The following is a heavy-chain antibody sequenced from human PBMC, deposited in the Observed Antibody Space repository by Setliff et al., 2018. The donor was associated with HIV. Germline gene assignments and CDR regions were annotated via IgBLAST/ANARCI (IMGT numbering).Heavy chain of an antibody. Sequence: SETLSLTCTVSGGSISSSSYYWGWIRRPPGKGLEWIGSIYYSGSTYYSPSLKTRVTISVDTSKNQFSLKLCPVTAADTAVYYCASLTTDRFLEWLFVYWGQGTLVTVSS. V-gene: IGHV4-39*01. CDR1: GGSISSSSYY. CDR3: ASLTTDRFLEWLFVY. D-gene: IGHD3-3*01. J-gene: IGHJ4*02. CDR2: IYYSGST.